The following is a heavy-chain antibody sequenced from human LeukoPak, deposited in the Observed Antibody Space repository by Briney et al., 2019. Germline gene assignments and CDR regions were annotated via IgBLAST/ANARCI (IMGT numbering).Heavy chain of an antibody. CDR2: INPNSGGT. CDR3: ARDPVRDYYYYYYMDV. J-gene: IGHJ6*03. D-gene: IGHD4-11*01. CDR1: GYTFTGYY. Sequence: GASVKVSCKASGYTFTGYYMHWVRQAPGQGLEWMGWINPNSGGTNYAQKFQGRVTMTRDTSISTAYMELSRLRSDDTAVYYCARDPVRDYYYYYYMDVWGKGTTVTISS. V-gene: IGHV1-2*02.